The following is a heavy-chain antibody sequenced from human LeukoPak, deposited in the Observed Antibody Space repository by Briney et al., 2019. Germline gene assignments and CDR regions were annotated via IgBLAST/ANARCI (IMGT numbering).Heavy chain of an antibody. CDR2: IYHSGST. J-gene: IGHJ4*02. D-gene: IGHD1-26*01. CDR1: GGSISSSNW. CDR3: ASLSGSYSINYFDY. V-gene: IGHV4-4*02. Sequence: SETLSLTCAVSGGSISSSNWWNWVRQPPGKGLEWIGEIYHSGSTNYNPSLKSRVTISVDKSKNQFSLKLSSVTAADTAVYYCASLSGSYSINYFDYWGQGTLVTVSS.